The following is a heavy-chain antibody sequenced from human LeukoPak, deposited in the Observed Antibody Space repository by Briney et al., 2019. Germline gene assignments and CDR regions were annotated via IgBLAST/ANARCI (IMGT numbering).Heavy chain of an antibody. Sequence: GGSLRLSCAASGFTFSSYTMSWVRQAPGKGLEWVSTITTSDGNTYYADSVKGRFTVSRDNSKNTLFLQMNSLRAEDTAVYYCTGWGRIRCSLDSIDFWGQGTLVTVSS. CDR3: TGWGRIRCSLDSIDF. D-gene: IGHD3-16*01. V-gene: IGHV3-23*01. CDR2: ITTSDGNT. J-gene: IGHJ4*02. CDR1: GFTFSSYT.